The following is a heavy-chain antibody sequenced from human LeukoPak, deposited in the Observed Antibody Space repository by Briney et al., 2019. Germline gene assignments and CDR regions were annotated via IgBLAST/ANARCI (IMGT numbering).Heavy chain of an antibody. J-gene: IGHJ4*02. D-gene: IGHD2-15*01. CDR3: ARGPAAATD. Sequence: SETLSLTCAVYGGSFSGYYWSWIRQPPGKGLEWIGEINHSGSTNYNPSLKSRVTISVDTSKNQFSLKLSSVTAADTAVYYCARGPAAATDWGQGTLATVSS. CDR2: INHSGST. V-gene: IGHV4-34*01. CDR1: GGSFSGYY.